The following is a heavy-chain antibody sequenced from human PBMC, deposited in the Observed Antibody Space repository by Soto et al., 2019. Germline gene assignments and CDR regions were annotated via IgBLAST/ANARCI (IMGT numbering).Heavy chain of an antibody. V-gene: IGHV4-4*07. CDR3: ARDRGVGAATNWFDP. Sequence: ASETLSLTCSVSGVSISNSYWSWIGQPAGKGLEWLGRIYVSGNTNYNPSLKGRVTLSIDTSKNQLSLKLRSVTAADTAVYYCARDRGVGAATNWFDPWGQGGLVTAPQ. CDR1: GVSISNSY. CDR2: IYVSGNT. J-gene: IGHJ5*02. D-gene: IGHD1-26*01.